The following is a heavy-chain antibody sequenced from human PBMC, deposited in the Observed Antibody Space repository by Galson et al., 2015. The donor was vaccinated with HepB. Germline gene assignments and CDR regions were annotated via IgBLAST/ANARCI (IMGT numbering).Heavy chain of an antibody. CDR2: FDPEDGET. D-gene: IGHD2-2*02. J-gene: IGHJ3*02. V-gene: IGHV1-24*01. CDR3: AALPAAIGGAFDI. Sequence: SVKVSCKVSGYTLTDLSMHWVRQAPGKGLEWMGGFDPEDGETIYAQKFQGRVTMTEDTSTDTAYMELSSLRSEDTAVYYCAALPAAIGGAFDIWGQGTMVTVSS. CDR1: GYTLTDLS.